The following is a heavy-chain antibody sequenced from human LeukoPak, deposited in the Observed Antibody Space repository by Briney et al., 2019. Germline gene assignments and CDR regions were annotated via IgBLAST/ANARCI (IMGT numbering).Heavy chain of an antibody. CDR2: IYTSGST. CDR1: GGSFSIYY. V-gene: IGHV4-4*07. Sequence: PSETLSLTCSVSGGSFSIYYWSWIRQPAGKGLEWIGRIYTSGSTNYNPSLKSRVTISVDTSKNQFSLKLSSVTAADTAVYYCARDWHDAFDIWGQGTMVTVSS. J-gene: IGHJ3*02. CDR3: ARDWHDAFDI.